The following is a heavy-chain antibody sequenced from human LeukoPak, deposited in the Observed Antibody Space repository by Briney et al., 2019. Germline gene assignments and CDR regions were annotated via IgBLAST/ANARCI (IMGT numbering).Heavy chain of an antibody. D-gene: IGHD6-6*01. Sequence: PETLSLTCGVSGGSLSNYYWSWIRQPPGEGLEWIGYVYYTGSTNYNPSLKSRVTMFEDKSKNQFSLRLYSVTVADTAVYYCARHFAYSSSSYFDYWGQGSLVTVSS. V-gene: IGHV4-59*08. CDR3: ARHFAYSSSSYFDY. CDR1: GGSLSNYY. J-gene: IGHJ4*02. CDR2: VYYTGST.